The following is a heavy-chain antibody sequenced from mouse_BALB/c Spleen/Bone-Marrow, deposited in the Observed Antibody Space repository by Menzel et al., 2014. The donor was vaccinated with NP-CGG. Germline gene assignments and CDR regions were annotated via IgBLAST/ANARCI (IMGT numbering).Heavy chain of an antibody. CDR1: GYTSTDYN. D-gene: IGHD1-2*01. J-gene: IGHJ3*01. CDR3: ARRFITTAAWFAY. CDR2: IYPYNGGT. Sequence: EVQLQQSGPELVKPGASVKISCKASGYTSTDYNMHWVKQSHGKSLEWIGYIYPYNGGTGYNQKFKSKATLTVDNSSSTAYMELRSLTSEDSAVYYCARRFITTAAWFAYWGQGTLVTVSA. V-gene: IGHV1S29*02.